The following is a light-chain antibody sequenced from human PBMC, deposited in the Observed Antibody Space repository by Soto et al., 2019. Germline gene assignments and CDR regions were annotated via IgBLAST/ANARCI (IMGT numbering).Light chain of an antibody. Sequence: IVMTQSPATLSVSPGERATVSCRASQSVSSNLAWYQQKPGQAPRLLIYGASTRATGIPARFSGSGSGTEFTLTIGGLQSEDFAVYYCQQYNNWPRTFGQGTKLEIK. CDR1: QSVSSN. CDR3: QQYNNWPRT. V-gene: IGKV3-15*01. J-gene: IGKJ2*01. CDR2: GAS.